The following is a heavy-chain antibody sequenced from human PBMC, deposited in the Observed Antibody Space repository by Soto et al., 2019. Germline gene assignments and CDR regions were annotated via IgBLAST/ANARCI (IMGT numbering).Heavy chain of an antibody. J-gene: IGHJ4*02. CDR1: GGSISSGGYS. CDR2: IYHSGTT. Sequence: QLQLQESGSGLVKPSQTLSLTCAVSGGSISSGGYSWSWIRQPPGKGLEWIGYIYHSGTTYYNPSLKSRVTISIDRSKNQLSLKLSSVTAADTAVYSRARDGSGWAADDTYFDYWGQGTLVTVSS. CDR3: ARDGSGWAADDTYFDY. D-gene: IGHD6-19*01. V-gene: IGHV4-30-2*01.